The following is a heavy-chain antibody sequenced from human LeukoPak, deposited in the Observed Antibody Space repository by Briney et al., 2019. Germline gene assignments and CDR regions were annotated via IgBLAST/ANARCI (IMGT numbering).Heavy chain of an antibody. CDR1: GFTFSKAW. CDR3: TTWSAAHRPH. D-gene: IGHD2-15*01. CDR2: IKSEADGATI. V-gene: IGHV3-15*01. J-gene: IGHJ4*02. Sequence: GGSLRLSCAASGFTFSKAWMSWVRQAPGKGLEWVGRIKSEADGATIDYAAPGKGRFAISRYDSTNTVLLQLNGLKVEDSAVYSCTTWSAAHRPHWGERPLVTVSS.